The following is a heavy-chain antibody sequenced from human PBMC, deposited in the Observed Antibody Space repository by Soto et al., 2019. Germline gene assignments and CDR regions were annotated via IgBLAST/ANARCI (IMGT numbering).Heavy chain of an antibody. D-gene: IGHD6-19*01. CDR2: INPSGGST. V-gene: IGHV1-46*01. Sequence: EASVKVSCKASGYTFTSYYMHWVRQAPGQGLEWMGIINPSGGSTSYAQKFQGRVTMTRDTSTSTVYMELSSLRSEDTAVYYCARDPGAVAGSDAFDIWGQGTMVTGSS. J-gene: IGHJ3*02. CDR3: ARDPGAVAGSDAFDI. CDR1: GYTFTSYY.